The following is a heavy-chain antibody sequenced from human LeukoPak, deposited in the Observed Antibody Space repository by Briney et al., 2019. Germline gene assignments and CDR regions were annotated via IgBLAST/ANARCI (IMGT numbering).Heavy chain of an antibody. CDR2: IYYSGST. J-gene: IGHJ4*02. V-gene: IGHV4-59*01. Sequence: SETLSLTCTVSGGSISSYYWSWIRQPPGKGLEWIGYIYYSGSTNYNPSLKSRVTISVDTSKNQFSLKLSSVTAADTGVYYCARDCSGGNCYLDAWGQGTLVTVSS. CDR3: ARDCSGGNCYLDA. CDR1: GGSISSYY. D-gene: IGHD2-15*01.